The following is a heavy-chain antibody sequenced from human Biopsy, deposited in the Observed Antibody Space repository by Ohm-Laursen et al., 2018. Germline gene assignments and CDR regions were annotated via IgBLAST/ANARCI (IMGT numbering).Heavy chain of an antibody. CDR2: ISASSSYI. D-gene: IGHD2-15*01. CDR1: GVTLSGYA. Sequence: SLRLSCAASGVTLSGYAMNWVRQAPGKGLEWVSSISASSSYIHYADSVKGRITVARDNSKNTLFLQMNSLRAEDTAVYYCAKTGGGGSCYPHWGQGTLVTVSS. J-gene: IGHJ4*02. V-gene: IGHV3-21*04. CDR3: AKTGGGGSCYPH.